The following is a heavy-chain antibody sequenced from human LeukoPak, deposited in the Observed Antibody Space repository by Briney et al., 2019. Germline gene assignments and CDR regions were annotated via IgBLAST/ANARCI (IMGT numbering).Heavy chain of an antibody. J-gene: IGHJ4*02. V-gene: IGHV3-30*18. CDR3: AKDMAGYCSSTICYEPTDY. Sequence: PGGSLRLSCAASGFTFSSYGMHWVRQAPGKGLEWVAVISYDGSNKYYADSVKGRFNISRDNSKNTLYLQMNSLRAEDTAVYYCAKDMAGYCSSTICYEPTDYWGQGTLVTVSS. CDR1: GFTFSSYG. CDR2: ISYDGSNK. D-gene: IGHD2-2*01.